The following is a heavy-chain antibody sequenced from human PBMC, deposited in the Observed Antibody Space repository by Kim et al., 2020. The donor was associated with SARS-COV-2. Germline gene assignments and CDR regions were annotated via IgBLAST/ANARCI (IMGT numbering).Heavy chain of an antibody. V-gene: IGHV4-39*01. D-gene: IGHD6-19*01. Sequence: SETLSLTCTVSGGSISSSSYYWGWIRQPPGKGLEWIGSIYYSGSTYYNPSLKSRVTISVDTSKNQFSLKLSSVTAADTAVYYCARHREGIFSVRVAGFD. CDR3: ARHREGIFSVRVAGFD. J-gene: IGHJ4*01. CDR2: IYYSGST. CDR1: GGSISSSSYY.